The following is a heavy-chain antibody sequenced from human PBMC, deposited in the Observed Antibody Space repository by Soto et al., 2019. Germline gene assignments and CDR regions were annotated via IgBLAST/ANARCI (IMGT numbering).Heavy chain of an antibody. CDR1: GGSISSGGYY. Sequence: QVQLQESGPGLVKPSQTLSLTCTVSGGSISSGGYYWSWIRQHPGKGLEWIGYIYYSGSTYYNPSRXXRXNXXVDTSKNQFSLKLSSVTAADTAVYYCARRRGNFDYWGQGTLVTVSS. CDR2: IYYSGST. CDR3: ARRRGNFDY. V-gene: IGHV4-31*03. J-gene: IGHJ4*02.